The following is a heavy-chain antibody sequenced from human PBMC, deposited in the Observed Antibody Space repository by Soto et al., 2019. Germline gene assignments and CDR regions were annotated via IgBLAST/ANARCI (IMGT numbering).Heavy chain of an antibody. CDR3: ARRNTAGFLRYFDN. Sequence: QVQLVQSGAEVMQPGSSVKVSCKPSGGTLTNFINYPINWVRQSPGQGLEWMGGIVPNIGTVNYAQKFQGRVTMTADKSTGTVYMELSSLRSDDSALHYCARRNTAGFLRYFDNWGQGTLVTVSS. V-gene: IGHV1-69*06. J-gene: IGHJ4*02. CDR1: GGTLTNFINYP. D-gene: IGHD6-19*01. CDR2: IVPNIGTV.